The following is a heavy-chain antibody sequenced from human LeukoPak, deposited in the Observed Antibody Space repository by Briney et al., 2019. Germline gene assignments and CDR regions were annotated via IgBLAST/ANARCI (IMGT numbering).Heavy chain of an antibody. Sequence: GSVRVSCKASGYTFTSYYMHWGRQAPGQGVEWRGIINPSGSSTSYAQKFQGRVTMTTDMSTSTLYMELSSLRSEDTAVYYCALGSYYKFYMDVWGKGTTVTVSS. CDR3: ALGSYYKFYMDV. J-gene: IGHJ6*03. CDR1: GYTFTSYY. V-gene: IGHV1-46*01. CDR2: INPSGSST. D-gene: IGHD3-10*01.